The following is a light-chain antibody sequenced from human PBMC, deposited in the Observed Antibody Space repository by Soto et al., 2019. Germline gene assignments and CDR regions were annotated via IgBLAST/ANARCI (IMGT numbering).Light chain of an antibody. Sequence: QSVLTQPASVSGSPGQSLTISCTGTSSDVGDYDYVSWYQQHPGKAPKLIIYDVSSRPSGISNRFSGSKSGDTASLTISGLQGEDEADYFCSSFSRTSTLVVFGGGTRHRP. V-gene: IGLV2-14*03. CDR2: DVS. CDR3: SSFSRTSTLVV. CDR1: SSDVGDYDY. J-gene: IGLJ2*01.